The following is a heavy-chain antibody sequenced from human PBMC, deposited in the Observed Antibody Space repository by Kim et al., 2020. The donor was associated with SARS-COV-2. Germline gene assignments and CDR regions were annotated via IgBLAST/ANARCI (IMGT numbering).Heavy chain of an antibody. CDR3: TRSRYYYGSGSHPPFDY. V-gene: IGHV3-49*03. CDR1: GFTFGDYA. J-gene: IGHJ4*02. D-gene: IGHD3-10*01. CDR2: IRSKAYGGTT. Sequence: GGSLRLSCTASGFTFGDYAMSWFRQAPGKGLEWVGFIRSKAYGGTTEYAASVKGRFTISRDDSKSIAYLQMNSLKTEDTAVYYCTRSRYYYGSGSHPPFDYWGQGTLVTVSS.